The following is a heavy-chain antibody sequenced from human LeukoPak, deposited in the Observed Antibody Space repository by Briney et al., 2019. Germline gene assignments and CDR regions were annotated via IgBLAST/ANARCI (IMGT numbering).Heavy chain of an antibody. Sequence: SETLSLTCAVYGGSFSGYYWSWIRQPPGKGLEWIGEINHSGSTNYNPSLKSRVTMSVDTSKNQFSLKLSSVIAADTAVYYGARTTDGYCSSAGCLGCSYSYYMDVWGKGTTVTI. CDR3: ARTTDGYCSSAGCLGCSYSYYMDV. CDR1: GGSFSGYY. D-gene: IGHD2-2*03. J-gene: IGHJ6*03. CDR2: INHSGST. V-gene: IGHV4-34*01.